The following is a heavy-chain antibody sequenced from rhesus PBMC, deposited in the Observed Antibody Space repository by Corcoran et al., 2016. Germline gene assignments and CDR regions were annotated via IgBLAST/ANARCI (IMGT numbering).Heavy chain of an antibody. CDR2: ITFTGTT. D-gene: IGHD3-22*01. CDR1: GGSISSGYNY. V-gene: IGHV4-122*02. CDR3: VKHSVSVYGSFDY. J-gene: IGHJ4*01. Sequence: QVQLQESGPGLVKPSETLSLTCAVSGGSISSGYNYWSWIRHPPGKGLDWIGYITFTGTTNYNPSLKSRVTFSRDTSKNQFSLKLSSVTAADSAVYYCVKHSVSVYGSFDYWGQGVLVTVSS.